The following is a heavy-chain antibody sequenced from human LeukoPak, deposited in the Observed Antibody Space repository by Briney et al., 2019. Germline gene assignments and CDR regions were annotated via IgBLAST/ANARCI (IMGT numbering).Heavy chain of an antibody. CDR2: ISGDGGST. CDR1: GFTFDVYA. V-gene: IGHV3-43*02. CDR3: AKASLFGIAVAGTDYFDY. J-gene: IGHJ4*02. Sequence: PGGSQRLSCAASGFTFDVYAMHWVRQAPGKGLEWVSLISGDGGSTYYADSVKGRFTISRDNSKNSLYLQMNGLRTEDTALYYCAKASLFGIAVAGTDYFDYWGQGTLVTASS. D-gene: IGHD6-19*01.